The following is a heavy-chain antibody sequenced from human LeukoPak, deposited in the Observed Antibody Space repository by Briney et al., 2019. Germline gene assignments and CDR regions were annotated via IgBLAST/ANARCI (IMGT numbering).Heavy chain of an antibody. Sequence: ASVKVSCKASGGTFSSYAISWVRRAPGQGLEWMGGIIPILGTANYAQKFQGRVTITTDESTSTAYMELSSLRSEDTAVHYCARVQGDSYYDFWSGYYGRWGQGTLVTVSS. D-gene: IGHD3-3*01. CDR1: GGTFSSYA. J-gene: IGHJ4*02. CDR2: IIPILGTA. CDR3: ARVQGDSYYDFWSGYYGR. V-gene: IGHV1-69*05.